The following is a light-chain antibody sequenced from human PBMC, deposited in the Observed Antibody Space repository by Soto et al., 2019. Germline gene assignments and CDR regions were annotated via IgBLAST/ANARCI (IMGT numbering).Light chain of an antibody. CDR2: KAS. V-gene: IGKV1-5*03. Sequence: DIQMTQSPSIVSASVGDRVTITCRASQSISSWLAWYQQKPGKAPKILIYKASSLESGVPSRFSGSGSGTEFTLTISSLQPDDFATYYCQQYNSYSQAFGQGTKVEIK. J-gene: IGKJ1*01. CDR3: QQYNSYSQA. CDR1: QSISSW.